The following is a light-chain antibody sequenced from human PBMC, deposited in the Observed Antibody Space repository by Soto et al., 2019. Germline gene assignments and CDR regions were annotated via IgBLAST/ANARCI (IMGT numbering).Light chain of an antibody. V-gene: IGKV3-15*01. Sequence: EIVMTQSPATLSVSPGERATLYCRASQSVSRNLAWYQHKPGQAPRLLIYAASPRATGIPARFSGSGSGTEFTLTISSLQSEDFSVYYCQQYNNCPYTFGQGTKLEIK. CDR2: AAS. CDR3: QQYNNCPYT. J-gene: IGKJ2*01. CDR1: QSVSRN.